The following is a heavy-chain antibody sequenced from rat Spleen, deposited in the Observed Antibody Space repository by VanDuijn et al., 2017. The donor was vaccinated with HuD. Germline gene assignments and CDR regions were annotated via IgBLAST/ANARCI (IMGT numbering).Heavy chain of an antibody. CDR3: ARLGADY. Sequence: QVQVKESGPGLVQPSQTLSLTCTVSGFSLTSNGVSWVCQPPGKGLEWIAAISSGGSTYYNSALKSRLSISRDTSKSQVFLKMNSLQTEDTAMYFCARLGADYWGQGVMVTVSS. CDR1: GFSLTSNG. D-gene: IGHD5-1*01. CDR2: ISSGGST. V-gene: IGHV2S12*01. J-gene: IGHJ2*01.